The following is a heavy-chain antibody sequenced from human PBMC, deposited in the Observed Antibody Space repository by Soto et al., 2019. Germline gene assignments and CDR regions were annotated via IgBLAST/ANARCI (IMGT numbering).Heavy chain of an antibody. J-gene: IGHJ4*02. CDR1: GGTFSTST. Sequence: SVKVCCKASGGTFSTSTFTWVRQAPGQGLEWMGRTIPILDVADYAQDFQGRVTITADKSTSTAYMELTSLTSKDTAVYYCARDSPIGSTYSGYDAIGSWGQGTLVTVSS. CDR2: TIPILDVA. V-gene: IGHV1-69*04. D-gene: IGHD5-12*01. CDR3: ARDSPIGSTYSGYDAIGS.